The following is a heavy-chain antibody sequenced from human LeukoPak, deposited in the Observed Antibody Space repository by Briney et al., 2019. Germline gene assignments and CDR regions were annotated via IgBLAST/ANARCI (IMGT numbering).Heavy chain of an antibody. J-gene: IGHJ5*02. CDR2: IYYSGST. D-gene: IGHD6-13*01. CDR3: ARHVRKSSGQQLVRRWFDP. V-gene: IGHV4-59*08. Sequence: PSETLSLTCTVSGGSISSYYWSWIRQPPGKGLEWIGYIYYSGSTNYNPSLKSRVTISVDTSKNQFSLKLSSVTAADTAVYYCARHVRKSSGQQLVRRWFDPWGQGTLVTVSS. CDR1: GGSISSYY.